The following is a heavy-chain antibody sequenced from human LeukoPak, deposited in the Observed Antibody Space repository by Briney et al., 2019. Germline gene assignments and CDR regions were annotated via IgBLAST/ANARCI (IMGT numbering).Heavy chain of an antibody. D-gene: IGHD2-8*01. J-gene: IGHJ3*02. Sequence: GGSLRLSCAASGRTFTEHYMHWIRQAPGKGLEWVSFIGGTAGNTYYADSVKGRFTISRDNAKNSLYLQMNSLRAEDTAVYYCAREWSAFDIWGKGRWSPSLQ. CDR3: AREWSAFDI. V-gene: IGHV3-11*04. CDR1: GRTFTEHY. CDR2: IGGTAGNT.